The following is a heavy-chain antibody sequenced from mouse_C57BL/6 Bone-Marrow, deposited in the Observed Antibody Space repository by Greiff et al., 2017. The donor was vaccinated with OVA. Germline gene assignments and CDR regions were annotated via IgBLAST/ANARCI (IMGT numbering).Heavy chain of an antibody. V-gene: IGHV8-8*01. CDR3: ARIRYYGSFWYFDV. J-gene: IGHJ1*03. CDR2: IWWDDDK. CDR1: GFSLSTFGMG. D-gene: IGHD1-1*01. Sequence: QVTLKESGPGILQPSQTLSLTCSFSGFSLSTFGMGVGWIRQPSGKGLEWLAHIWWDDDKFYNPALKSRLTISKDTSKNQVFLKIANVDTADTATYFCARIRYYGSFWYFDVWGTGTTVTVSS.